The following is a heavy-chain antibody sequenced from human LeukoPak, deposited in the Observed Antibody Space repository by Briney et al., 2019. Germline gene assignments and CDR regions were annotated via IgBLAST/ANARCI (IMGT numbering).Heavy chain of an antibody. J-gene: IGHJ2*01. CDR3: AGGQGWHFDL. CDR1: GITFSSLW. V-gene: IGHV3-7*01. CDR2: IRQDGSEE. D-gene: IGHD2-15*01. Sequence: GGSLRLSCAAPGITFSSLWMSWFRQAPGKGLEWVADIRQDGSEEHYVASVKGRFTISRDSISLFLQMNSLRAEDTAVYYCAGGQGWHFDLWGRGTLITVSS.